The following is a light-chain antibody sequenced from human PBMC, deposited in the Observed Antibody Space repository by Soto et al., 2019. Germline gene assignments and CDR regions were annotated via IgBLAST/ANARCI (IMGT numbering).Light chain of an antibody. V-gene: IGLV1-40*01. J-gene: IGLJ3*02. CDR2: GNS. CDR3: QSYDSSLNGWV. Sequence: QSVLTQPPSVSGAPGQRVAISCTGSSSNTGAGYDVHWYQQLPGTAPKHLIYGNSNRPSGVPDRFSGSKSGTSASLGITGLQAEDEADYYCQSYDSSLNGWVFGGGTKLTVL. CDR1: SSNTGAGYD.